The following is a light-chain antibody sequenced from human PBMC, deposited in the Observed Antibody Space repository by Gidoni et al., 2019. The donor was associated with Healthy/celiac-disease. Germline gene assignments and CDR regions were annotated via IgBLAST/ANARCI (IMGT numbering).Light chain of an antibody. CDR1: QSVGSN. V-gene: IGKV3-15*01. J-gene: IGKJ1*01. CDR2: GAS. Sequence: IVMTQSPATLSVSPGERATLSCRASQSVGSNLAWYQHKPGQAPRLLISGASTRATGVPARFSGSGSGTEFTLPINGLQSEDFAVYYCQQYSGGPPLTFGQGTKVDLK. CDR3: QQYSGGPPLT.